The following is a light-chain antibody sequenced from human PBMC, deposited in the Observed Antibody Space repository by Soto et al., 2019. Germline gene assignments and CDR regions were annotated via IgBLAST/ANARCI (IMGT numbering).Light chain of an antibody. Sequence: QSVLTQPRSVSGSPGQSVTISCTGTSSDVGGYNYVSWYQQHPGKAPKLMIYDIIKRPSGVPDRFSGSKSGNTASLTISGLQADDGADYYRCSYAGSYTVVFGGGTKLTVL. CDR2: DII. CDR1: SSDVGGYNY. CDR3: CSYAGSYTVV. V-gene: IGLV2-11*01. J-gene: IGLJ2*01.